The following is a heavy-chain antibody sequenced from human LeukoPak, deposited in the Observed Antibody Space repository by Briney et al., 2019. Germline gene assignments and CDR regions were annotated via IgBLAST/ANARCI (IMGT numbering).Heavy chain of an antibody. D-gene: IGHD3-22*01. CDR1: GGSISSGSYY. Sequence: SETLSLTCTVSGGSISSGSYYWTWIRQPAGKGLEWIGRIYTSGSTNYNPSLKSRVTISVDTSKNQFSLKLTSVTAADTAVYYCAREGGGTYSYDTSGYDYWGQGTLVTVSS. V-gene: IGHV4-61*02. CDR3: AREGGGTYSYDTSGYDY. CDR2: IYTSGST. J-gene: IGHJ4*02.